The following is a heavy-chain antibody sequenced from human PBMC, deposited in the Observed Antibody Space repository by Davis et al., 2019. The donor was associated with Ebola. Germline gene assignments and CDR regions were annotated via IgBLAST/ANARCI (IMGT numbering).Heavy chain of an antibody. J-gene: IGHJ4*02. V-gene: IGHV4-30-2*01. D-gene: IGHD2-2*01. CDR1: GVSIDTEGHS. CDR3: VCYSNGSGYAGAPFEH. CDR2: IYRGAST. Sequence: MPSETLSLTCTVSGVSIDTEGHSWSWIRQPPGKGLEWIGTIYRGASTYYTPSLNGRATISADTSTNQFSLRLTSVTAADAAVYFCVCYSNGSGYAGAPFEHWGQGRRVTVSS.